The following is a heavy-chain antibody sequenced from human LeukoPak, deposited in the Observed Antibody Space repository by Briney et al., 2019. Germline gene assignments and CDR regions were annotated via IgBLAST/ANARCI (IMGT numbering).Heavy chain of an antibody. V-gene: IGHV4-30-2*01. CDR3: ARAGPIAFLGWFDP. J-gene: IGHJ5*02. CDR1: GGSISSGGYY. D-gene: IGHD3-3*02. Sequence: SQTLSLTCTVSGGSISSGGYYWSWIRQPPGKGLEWIGYIYHSGSTYYNPSLKSRVTISVDRSKNQFSLKLSSVTAADTAVHYCARAGPIAFLGWFDPWGQGTLVTVSS. CDR2: IYHSGST.